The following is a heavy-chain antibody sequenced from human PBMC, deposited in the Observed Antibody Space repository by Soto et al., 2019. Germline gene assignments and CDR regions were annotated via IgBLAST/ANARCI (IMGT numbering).Heavy chain of an antibody. Sequence: XGSLRLAFSVSGFPFSFYGFHWVRQSPGKGLEWLGVIVSDGSAIYHADSLEGRFFISRDNSKDILYLQMNSLRVEDTAVYYCARDDAFDNENGFDMWGQGTMVTVSS. CDR2: IVSDGSAI. CDR3: ARDDAFDNENGFDM. D-gene: IGHD3-3*02. CDR1: GFPFSFYG. V-gene: IGHV3-33*01. J-gene: IGHJ3*02.